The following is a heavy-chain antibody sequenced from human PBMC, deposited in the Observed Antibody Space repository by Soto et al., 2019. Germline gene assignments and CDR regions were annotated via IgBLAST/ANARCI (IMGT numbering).Heavy chain of an antibody. Sequence: GGSLRRSWVAAGISFGSRAMSWDRQGPGEVLEWRSTLPLSGGAAKYADSARGRFTSSRDNSTNTLYLQMNSLSAEYTAVSSCARKMYYYPSSGYNAFDIWGK. J-gene: IGHJ3*02. D-gene: IGHD3-22*01. V-gene: IGHV3-23*01. CDR1: GISFGSRA. CDR2: LPLSGGAA. CDR3: ARKMYYYPSSGYNAFDI.